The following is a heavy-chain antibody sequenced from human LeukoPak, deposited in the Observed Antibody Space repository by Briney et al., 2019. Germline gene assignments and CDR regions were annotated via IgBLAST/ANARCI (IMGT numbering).Heavy chain of an antibody. Sequence: GGSLRLSCAASGFTFSSYAMHWVRQAPGKGLEWVAVISYDGSNKYYADSVKGRFTISRDNSKNTLYLQMNSLRAEDTAVYYCARDHFTLSYYYYYMDVWGKGTTVTVSS. V-gene: IGHV3-30*04. CDR3: ARDHFTLSYYYYYMDV. CDR1: GFTFSSYA. CDR2: ISYDGSNK. J-gene: IGHJ6*03.